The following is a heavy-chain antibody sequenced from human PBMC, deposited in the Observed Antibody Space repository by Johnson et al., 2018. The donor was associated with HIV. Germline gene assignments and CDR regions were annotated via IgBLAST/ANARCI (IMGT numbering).Heavy chain of an antibody. CDR3: AKDLNYGSGPVDI. V-gene: IGHV3-13*01. J-gene: IGHJ3*02. CDR1: GFTFDDYG. Sequence: VQLVESGGGVVRPGGSLRLSCAASGFTFDDYGMSWVRQAPGKGLEGVSEIGTAGDTYYPGPVKGRFTISRENARNTLYQQMNSLRAEDTAVYDCAKDLNYGSGPVDIWGQGTMVTVSS. CDR2: IGTAGDT. D-gene: IGHD3-10*01.